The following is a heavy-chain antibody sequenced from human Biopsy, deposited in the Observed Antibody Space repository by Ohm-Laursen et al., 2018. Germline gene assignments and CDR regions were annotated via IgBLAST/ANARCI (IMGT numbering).Heavy chain of an antibody. CDR2: ISPYNDKT. J-gene: IGHJ4*02. CDR1: GYTFTSYD. Sequence: GASVKVSCKASGYTFTSYDISWVRQAPGQGLEWMGWISPYNDKTSYPPKLQDRVTMTADTSTNTAHMELRSLRSDDTAVYYCARVFCTSTTCYDLLDNWGQGTVVTVSS. V-gene: IGHV1-18*01. CDR3: ARVFCTSTTCYDLLDN. D-gene: IGHD2/OR15-2a*01.